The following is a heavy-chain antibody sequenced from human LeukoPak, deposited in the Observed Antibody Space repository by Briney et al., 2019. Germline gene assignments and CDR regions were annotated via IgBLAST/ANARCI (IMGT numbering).Heavy chain of an antibody. D-gene: IGHD3-22*01. J-gene: IGHJ4*02. CDR3: ARQARYYDSSGYLDY. CDR2: IYYSGST. Sequence: SETLSLTCTVSGGSTSSYYWSWIRQPPGKGLEWIGYIYYSGSTNYNPSLKSRVTISVDTSKNQFSLKLSSVTAADTAVYYCARQARYYDSSGYLDYWGQGTLVTVSS. CDR1: GGSTSSYY. V-gene: IGHV4-59*08.